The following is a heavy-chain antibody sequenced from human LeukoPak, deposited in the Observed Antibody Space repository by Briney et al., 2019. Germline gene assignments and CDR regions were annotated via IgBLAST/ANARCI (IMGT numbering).Heavy chain of an antibody. CDR1: GGTFSNYA. CDR3: ARDSSEFRSLIPH. D-gene: IGHD2-21*01. J-gene: IGHJ1*01. V-gene: IGHV1-69*13. CDR2: ITPLFGTA. Sequence: SVKVSCKASGGTFSNYAISWVRQAPGQGLEWMGGITPLFGTAKYAQKFQGRVTITADESTSTAYMELSSLRSEDTAVYYCARDSSEFRSLIPHWGQGTLVTVSS.